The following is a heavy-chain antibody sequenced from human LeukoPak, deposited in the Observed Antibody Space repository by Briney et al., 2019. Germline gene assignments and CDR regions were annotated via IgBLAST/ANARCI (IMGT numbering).Heavy chain of an antibody. D-gene: IGHD3-10*01. CDR2: ISSSSSYI. V-gene: IGHV3-21*01. J-gene: IGHJ6*02. CDR1: GFTFSSYS. Sequence: SGGSLLLSCAASGFTFSSYSMNWVRQAPGKGLEWVSSISSSSSYIYYADSVKGRFTISRDNAKNSLYLQMNSLRAEDTAVYYCARVSYSSGSYSDYYYYYGMDVWGQGTTVTVSS. CDR3: ARVSYSSGSYSDYYYYYGMDV.